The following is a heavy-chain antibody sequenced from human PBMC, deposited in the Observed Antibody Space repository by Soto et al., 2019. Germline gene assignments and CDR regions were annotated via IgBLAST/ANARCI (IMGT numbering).Heavy chain of an antibody. D-gene: IGHD3-10*01. Sequence: QVQLQESGPGLVKPSRTLSLTCDVSGDSISSINRWGWGRQPPGKGLQRIGEVYHTGTTTYNPSLRSRVTISVDKSLNLFSLTVASVTAADTAVYYCARSSGFMAISLLDPWGQGALVTVTS. V-gene: IGHV4-4*02. CDR3: ARSSGFMAISLLDP. CDR2: VYHTGTT. CDR1: GDSISSINR. J-gene: IGHJ5*01.